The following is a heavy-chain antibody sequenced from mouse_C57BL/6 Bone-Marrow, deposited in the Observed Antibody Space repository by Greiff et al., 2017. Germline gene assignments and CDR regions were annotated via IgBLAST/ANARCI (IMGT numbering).Heavy chain of an antibody. D-gene: IGHD1-1*01. CDR3: ARQGGSSLFDY. CDR2: ISSGGSYT. J-gene: IGHJ2*01. Sequence: EVKLMESGGDLVKPGGSLKLSCAASGFTFSSYGMSWVRQTPDKRLEWVATISSGGSYTYYPDSVKGRFTISRDNAKNTLYLQMSSLKSEDTAMYYCARQGGSSLFDYWGQGTTLTVSS. CDR1: GFTFSSYG. V-gene: IGHV5-6*02.